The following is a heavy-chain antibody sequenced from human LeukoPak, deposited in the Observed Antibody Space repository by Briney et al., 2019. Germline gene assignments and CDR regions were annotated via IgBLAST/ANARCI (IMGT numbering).Heavy chain of an antibody. CDR3: ARHEGYQGAKGYFDY. D-gene: IGHD2-2*01. V-gene: IGHV4-39*01. J-gene: IGHJ4*02. Sequence: SETLSLTCTVSGRSLSSTHYFWGWIRQPPGRGLDRIGSIFYSGSSYYKATLRTRVTTSMDTSKNPCSLTLGSVTAADTAVYYCARHEGYQGAKGYFDYWGQGTLVTVSS. CDR1: GRSLSSTHYF. CDR2: IFYSGSS.